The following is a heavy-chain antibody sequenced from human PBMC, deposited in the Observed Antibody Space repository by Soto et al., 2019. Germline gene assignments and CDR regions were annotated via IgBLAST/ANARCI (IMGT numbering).Heavy chain of an antibody. CDR2: LIPIFGTA. CDR3: ARVPPYCSSTSCYEDYYYGMDV. V-gene: IGHV1-69*01. Sequence: QVQLVQSGAEVKKPGSSVKVSCKASGGTFSSYAISWVRQAPGQGLEWMGGLIPIFGTANYAQKFQGSVTITADESTSTAYMELSSLRAEDTAVYYCARVPPYCSSTSCYEDYYYGMDVWGQGTTVTVSS. CDR1: GGTFSSYA. J-gene: IGHJ6*02. D-gene: IGHD2-2*01.